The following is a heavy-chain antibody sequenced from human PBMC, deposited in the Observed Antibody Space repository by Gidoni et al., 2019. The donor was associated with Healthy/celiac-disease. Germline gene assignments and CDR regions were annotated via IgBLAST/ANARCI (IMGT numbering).Heavy chain of an antibody. CDR2: ISYDGSNK. J-gene: IGHJ4*02. Sequence: QVQLVESGGGVVQPGRSLRLSCAASGFTFSSYAMHWVRQAPGKGLEWVAVISYDGSNKYYADSVKGRFTISRDNSKNTLYLQMNSLRAEDTAVYYCAREDIVVVPAAPDYWGQGTLVTVSS. D-gene: IGHD2-2*01. CDR1: GFTFSSYA. V-gene: IGHV3-30*04. CDR3: AREDIVVVPAAPDY.